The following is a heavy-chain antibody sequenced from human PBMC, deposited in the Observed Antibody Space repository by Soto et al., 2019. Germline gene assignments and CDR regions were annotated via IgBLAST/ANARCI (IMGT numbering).Heavy chain of an antibody. Sequence: EVQLLESGGGLVQPGGSLRLSCAASGFTFSSYAMSWVRQAPGKGLEWVSAISGSGGSTYYADSVKGRLNISRDNSKNTLYLQMNSLRAEDTAVYYCAKATNWYSSGWYLDAFDIWGQGTMVTVSS. V-gene: IGHV3-23*01. CDR2: ISGSGGST. J-gene: IGHJ3*02. CDR3: AKATNWYSSGWYLDAFDI. D-gene: IGHD6-19*01. CDR1: GFTFSSYA.